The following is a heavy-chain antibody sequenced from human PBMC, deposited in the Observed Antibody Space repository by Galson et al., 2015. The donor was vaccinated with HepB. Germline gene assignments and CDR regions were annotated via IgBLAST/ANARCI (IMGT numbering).Heavy chain of an antibody. CDR3: SNLHPDFDF. V-gene: IGHV3-9*01. Sequence: SLRLSCAASRFTFDDYAMHWVRQAPGKGLEWVSGISWNSGSIGYADSVKGRFTISRDNAKNSLYLQMNSLRPEDTASNYCSNLHPDFDFWGQGTLVTVSS. CDR2: ISWNSGSI. CDR1: RFTFDDYA. J-gene: IGHJ4*02.